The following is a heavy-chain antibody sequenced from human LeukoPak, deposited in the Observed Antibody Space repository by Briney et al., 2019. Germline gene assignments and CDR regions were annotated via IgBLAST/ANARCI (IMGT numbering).Heavy chain of an antibody. V-gene: IGHV3-21*01. CDR3: ARHGSGSRFFDPCDH. D-gene: IGHD1-26*01. J-gene: IGHJ4*02. CDR1: GFTFSSYS. Sequence: GGSLRLSCAASGFTFSSYSMNWVRQAPGKGLEWVSSISSSSSYIYYADSVKGRFTISRDNSKNTLYLQMDSPRAEDTAVYYCARHGSGSRFFDPCDHWGQGTLVTVSS. CDR2: ISSSSSYI.